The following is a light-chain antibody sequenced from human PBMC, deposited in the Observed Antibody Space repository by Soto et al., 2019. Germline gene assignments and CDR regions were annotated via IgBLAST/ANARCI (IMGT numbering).Light chain of an antibody. CDR2: DAS. Sequence: EVVLTQSPATLSLSPGDRATLSCRASQSVSIDFAWYQQKPGQAPRLLIYDASNRATGIPARFSGSGSGTDFSLTISRLEPEDFAVYYFQHRQNFGPGTKVDIK. CDR3: QHRQN. CDR1: QSVSID. V-gene: IGKV3-11*01. J-gene: IGKJ3*01.